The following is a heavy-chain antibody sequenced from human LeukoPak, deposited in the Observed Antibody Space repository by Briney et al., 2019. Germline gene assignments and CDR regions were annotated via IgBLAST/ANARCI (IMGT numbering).Heavy chain of an antibody. CDR1: GYTFISYG. Sequence: ASVKVSCKASGYTFISYGISWVRQAPGQGLEWMGWISAYNGNTNYAQKLQGRVTMTTDTSTSTAYMELRSLRSDDTAVYYCATVPTRPYYDFWSGYPLDYWGQGTLVTVSS. J-gene: IGHJ4*02. CDR2: ISAYNGNT. V-gene: IGHV1-18*01. D-gene: IGHD3-3*01. CDR3: ATVPTRPYYDFWSGYPLDY.